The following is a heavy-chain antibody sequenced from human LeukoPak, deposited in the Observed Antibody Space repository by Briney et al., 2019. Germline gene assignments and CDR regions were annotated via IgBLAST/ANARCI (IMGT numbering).Heavy chain of an antibody. CDR1: GYTFTSYA. V-gene: IGHV7-4-1*02. CDR3: ARPSSGWTGDAFDI. CDR2: INTNTGNP. J-gene: IGHJ3*02. D-gene: IGHD6-19*01. Sequence: ASVKVSCKASGYTFTSYAMNWVRQAPGQGLEWMGWINTNTGNPTYAQGFTGRFVFSLDTSVSTAYLQISSLKAEDTAVYYCARPSSGWTGDAFDIWGQGTMVAVSS.